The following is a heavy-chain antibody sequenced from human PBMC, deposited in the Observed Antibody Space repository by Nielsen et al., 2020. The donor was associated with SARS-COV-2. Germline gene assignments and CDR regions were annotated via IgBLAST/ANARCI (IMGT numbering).Heavy chain of an antibody. J-gene: IGHJ6*02. V-gene: IGHV3-33*01. CDR2: IWYDGSNK. CDR1: GFTFSSYG. CDR3: ARDSRYYYYGMDV. Sequence: GESLKISCAASGFTFSSYGMHWVRQAPGKGLEWVVVIWYDGSNKYYADSVKGRFTISRDNSKNTLYLQMNSLRAEDTAVYYCARDSRYYYYGMDVWGQGTTVTVSS.